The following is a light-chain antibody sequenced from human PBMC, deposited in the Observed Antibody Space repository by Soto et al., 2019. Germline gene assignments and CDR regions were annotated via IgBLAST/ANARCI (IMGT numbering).Light chain of an antibody. CDR2: EAS. CDR3: LQYYDDWT. Sequence: DTQMTQSPSTLSASVGDRVTITCRASQSISRWLACYQQRPEKAPNSLIYEASRVESGVPSRFSGSASGTEFTLTISSLQPCDFATYYCLQYYDDWTFGQGTKVEI. J-gene: IGKJ1*01. CDR1: QSISRW. V-gene: IGKV1-5*01.